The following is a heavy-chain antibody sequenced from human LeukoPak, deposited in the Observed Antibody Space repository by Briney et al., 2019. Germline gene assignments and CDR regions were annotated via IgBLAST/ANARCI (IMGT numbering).Heavy chain of an antibody. J-gene: IGHJ5*02. V-gene: IGHV3-7*05. Sequence: PGGSLRLSCAASGFTFSSYWMSWVRQAPGKGLEWVANIIQDGSEKYYVDSVKGRFTISRDNAKKSLYLQMNSLRADDTAVYYRARAFRLNYFDPWGQGTLVTVSS. CDR1: GFTFSSYW. CDR3: ARAFRLNYFDP. D-gene: IGHD1-7*01. CDR2: IIQDGSEK.